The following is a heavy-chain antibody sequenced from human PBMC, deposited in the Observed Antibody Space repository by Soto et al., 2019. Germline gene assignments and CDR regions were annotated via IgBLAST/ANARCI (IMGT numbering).Heavy chain of an antibody. Sequence: EVQLVESGGGLVQPGGSLKLSCAASGFTFSGSAMHWGRQASGKGLEWVGRIRSKANSYATAYAASVKGRFTISRDDSKNTAYLQMNSLKTEDTAVYYCTRLPPHIGDYWGQGTLVTVSS. CDR1: GFTFSGSA. CDR2: IRSKANSYAT. CDR3: TRLPPHIGDY. D-gene: IGHD2-21*01. J-gene: IGHJ4*02. V-gene: IGHV3-73*01.